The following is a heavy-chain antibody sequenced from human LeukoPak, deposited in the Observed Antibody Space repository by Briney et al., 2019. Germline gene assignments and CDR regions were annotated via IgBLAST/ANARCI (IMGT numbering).Heavy chain of an antibody. CDR1: GYTLTELS. V-gene: IGHV1-24*01. CDR3: ATASEPRYYYGSGSYHNSFDP. CDR2: FDPEDGET. Sequence: ASVKVSCKVSGYTLTELSMHWVRQAPGKGLEWMGGFDPEDGETIYAQKFQGRVTMTEDTSTDTAYMELSSLRSEDTAVYYCATASEPRYYYGSGSYHNSFDPWGQGTLVTVSS. D-gene: IGHD3-10*01. J-gene: IGHJ5*02.